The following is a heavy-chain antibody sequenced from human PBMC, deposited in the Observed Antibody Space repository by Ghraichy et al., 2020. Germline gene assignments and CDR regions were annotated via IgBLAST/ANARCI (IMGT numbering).Heavy chain of an antibody. J-gene: IGHJ6*03. CDR1: GYTFTSYD. V-gene: IGHV1-8*02. D-gene: IGHD2-2*01. CDR3: ARGMIVVVPAAIIRYYYYYMDV. Sequence: ASVKVSCKASGYTFTSYDINWVRQATGQGLEWMGWMNPNSGNTGYAQKFQGRVTMTRNTSISTAYMELSSLRSEDTAVYYCARGMIVVVPAAIIRYYYYYMDVWGKGTTVTVSS. CDR2: MNPNSGNT.